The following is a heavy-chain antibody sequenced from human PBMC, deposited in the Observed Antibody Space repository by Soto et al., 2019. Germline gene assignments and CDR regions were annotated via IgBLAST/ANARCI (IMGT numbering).Heavy chain of an antibody. V-gene: IGHV1-69*01. J-gene: IGHJ4*02. CDR2: IIPICGTA. D-gene: IGHD6-13*01. CDR1: GGTYSSSA. CDR3: ASDRADIAEAGYYLDY. Sequence: ASVKVACKAPGGTYSSSARTRVLPAHGTGQEWMGGIIPICGTANYAPEFQGRVTITADESRSTAYMELSSLRSEDTAVYSCASDRADIAEAGYYLDYWDQGTLLTVSS.